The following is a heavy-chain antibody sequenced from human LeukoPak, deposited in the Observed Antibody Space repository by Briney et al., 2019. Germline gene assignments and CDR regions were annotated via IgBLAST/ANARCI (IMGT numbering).Heavy chain of an antibody. J-gene: IGHJ4*02. Sequence: ASVKVSCKASGYTFTSYGISWVRQAPGQGLEWMGWISAYNGNTNYAQKLQGRVTMTTDTSTSTAYMELRSLRSDDTAVYYCARVDDPIIQLWPHVVTAQGDFDYWGQGTLVTVSS. CDR3: ARVDDPIIQLWPHVVTAQGDFDY. D-gene: IGHD5-18*01. CDR2: ISAYNGNT. V-gene: IGHV1-18*01. CDR1: GYTFTSYG.